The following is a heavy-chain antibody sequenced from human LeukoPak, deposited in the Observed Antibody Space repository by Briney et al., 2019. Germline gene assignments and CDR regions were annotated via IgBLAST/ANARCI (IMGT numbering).Heavy chain of an antibody. CDR2: IIPIFGTA. V-gene: IGHV1-69*05. CDR3: ARDRGYSSSWYDY. CDR1: GYTFTSYG. Sequence: SVKVSCKASGYTFTSYGISWVRQAPGQGLEWMGGIIPIFGTANYAQKFQGRVTITTDESTSTAYMELSSLRSEDTAVYYCARDRGYSSSWYDYWGQGTLVTVSS. J-gene: IGHJ4*02. D-gene: IGHD6-13*01.